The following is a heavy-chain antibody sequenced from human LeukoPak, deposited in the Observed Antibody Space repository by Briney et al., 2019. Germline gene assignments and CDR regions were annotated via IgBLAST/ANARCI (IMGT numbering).Heavy chain of an antibody. Sequence: SVKVSCKASGGTFISYAISWVRQAPGQGLEWMGGIIPIFGTANYAQKFQGRGTITTDESTSTAYMELSSLRSEDTAVYYCARGGITGTMQNYYFDYWGQGTLVTVSS. CDR1: GGTFISYA. V-gene: IGHV1-69*05. D-gene: IGHD1-20*01. CDR2: IIPIFGTA. CDR3: ARGGITGTMQNYYFDY. J-gene: IGHJ4*02.